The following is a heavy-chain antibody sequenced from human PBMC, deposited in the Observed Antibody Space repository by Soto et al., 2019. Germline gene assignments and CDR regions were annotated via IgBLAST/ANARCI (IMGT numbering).Heavy chain of an antibody. CDR2: ISYDGSNK. CDR1: GFTFSSYA. CDR3: ARDPGITGELLE. D-gene: IGHD1-26*01. Sequence: QVQLVESGGGVVQPGRSLRLSCAASGFTFSSYAMHWVRQAPGKGLEWVAVISYDGSNKYYADSVKGRFTISRDNSKNTLYLQMNSLRAEDTAVYYCARDPGITGELLEWGQGTLVTVSS. V-gene: IGHV3-30-3*01. J-gene: IGHJ4*02.